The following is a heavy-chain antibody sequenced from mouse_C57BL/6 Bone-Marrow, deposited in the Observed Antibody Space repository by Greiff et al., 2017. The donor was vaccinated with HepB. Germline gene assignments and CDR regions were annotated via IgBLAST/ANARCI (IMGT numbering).Heavy chain of an antibody. CDR1: GFTFSSYA. D-gene: IGHD1-1*01. V-gene: IGHV5-4*01. J-gene: IGHJ2*01. CDR3: ARGDYYGSSYENYFDY. Sequence: EVQGVESGGGLVQPGGSLKLSCAASGFTFSSYAMSWVRQTPEKRLEWVATISDGGSYTYYPDNVKGRFTISRDNAKNNLYLQMSHLKSEDTAMYYCARGDYYGSSYENYFDYWGQGTTLTVSS. CDR2: ISDGGSYT.